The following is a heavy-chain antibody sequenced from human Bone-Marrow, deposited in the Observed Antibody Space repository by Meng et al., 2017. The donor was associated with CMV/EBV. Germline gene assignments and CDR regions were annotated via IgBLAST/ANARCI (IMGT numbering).Heavy chain of an antibody. CDR1: GGSISSSNW. V-gene: IGHV4-4*02. Sequence: SETLSLTCAVSGGSISSSNWWSWVRQPPGKGLEWIGEIYHSGSTNYNPSLKSRVTISVDKSKNQFSLKLSSVTAADTAVYYCARAMIPPRGWFDPWGPGNLVNVSS. CDR3: ARAMIPPRGWFDP. J-gene: IGHJ5*02. D-gene: IGHD3-22*01. CDR2: IYHSGST.